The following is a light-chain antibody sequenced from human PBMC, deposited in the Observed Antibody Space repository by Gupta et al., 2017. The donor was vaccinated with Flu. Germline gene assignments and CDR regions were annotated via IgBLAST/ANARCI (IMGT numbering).Light chain of an antibody. CDR3: MIWHSSAWV. CDR2: YKSDSDK. Sequence: SLPFRPSASPGASASLTCTLRSGINVGTYRIYWYQQKPGSPPQYLLRYKSDSDKQQGSGVPSRFSGSKDASANAGILLISGLQSEDEADYYCMIWHSSAWVFGGGTKLTVL. V-gene: IGLV5-45*03. J-gene: IGLJ3*02. CDR1: SGINVGTYR.